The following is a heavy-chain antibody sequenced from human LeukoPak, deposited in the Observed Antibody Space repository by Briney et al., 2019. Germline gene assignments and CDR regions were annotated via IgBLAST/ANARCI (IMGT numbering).Heavy chain of an antibody. CDR3: PKVVGKFGGVCAV. V-gene: IGHV3-23*01. CDR2: ISGSGGST. J-gene: IGHJ6*04. D-gene: IGHD2-21*01. CDR1: GLTSSSYA. Sequence: GSLRLSCAASGLTSSSYAISWVRQAPGEGRGWGSAISGSGGSTYYADSVKGRFTISRDNSKNTLYRQMTSLRAEAPAIYYLPKVVGKFGGVCAVWGERPTDTVSS.